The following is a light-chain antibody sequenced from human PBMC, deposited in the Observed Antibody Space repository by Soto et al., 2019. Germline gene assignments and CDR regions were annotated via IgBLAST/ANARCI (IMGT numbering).Light chain of an antibody. J-gene: IGKJ3*01. CDR2: WAS. V-gene: IGKV4-1*01. Sequence: DIVMTQSPDSLAVSLGERATINCKSSQSVLYSSDNKNYLAWYQQKPGQPPKLLVYWASIRESVFPDRFSGSGSGTDFTLTISSLQAEDVAVYYCQQYYSVPFSFGPGTKVDIK. CDR3: QQYYSVPFS. CDR1: QSVLYSSDNKNY.